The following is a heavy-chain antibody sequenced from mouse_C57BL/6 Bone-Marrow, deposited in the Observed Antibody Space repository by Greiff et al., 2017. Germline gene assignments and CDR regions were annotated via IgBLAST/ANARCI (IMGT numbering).Heavy chain of an antibody. CDR3: ARSDDYEYYFDY. CDR2: IDPSDSET. J-gene: IGHJ2*01. CDR1: GYTFTSYW. V-gene: IGHV1-52*01. Sequence: QVQLQQPGAELVRPGSSVKLSCKASGYTFTSYWMHWVKQRPIQGLEWIGNIDPSDSETHYNQKFKDKATLTVDKSSSTAYMQLSSLTSEDSAVYYGARSDDYEYYFDYWGQGTTLTVSS. D-gene: IGHD2-4*01.